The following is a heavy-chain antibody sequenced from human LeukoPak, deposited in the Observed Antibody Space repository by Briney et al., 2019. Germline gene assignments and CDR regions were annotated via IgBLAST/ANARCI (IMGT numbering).Heavy chain of an antibody. Sequence: NPSETLSLTCTVSGGSISSSSYYWSWIRQPPGKGLEWIGYIYYSGSTNYNPSLKSRVTISVDTSKNQFSLKLSSVTAADTAVYYCARDTAMAIDYWGQGTLVTVSS. CDR1: GGSISSSSYY. J-gene: IGHJ4*02. CDR2: IYYSGST. V-gene: IGHV4-61*01. CDR3: ARDTAMAIDY. D-gene: IGHD5-24*01.